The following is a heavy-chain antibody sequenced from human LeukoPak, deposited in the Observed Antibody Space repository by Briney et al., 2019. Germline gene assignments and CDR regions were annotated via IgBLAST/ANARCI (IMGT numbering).Heavy chain of an antibody. CDR3: ARVEITMVRGVIITADAFDV. CDR1: GYIFAAYY. V-gene: IGHV1-18*01. Sequence: ASVKVSCKTSGYIFAAYYLNWVRQAHGQGLEWMGWISAYTGNTNYAQKLQGRVTMTTDTSTSTAYMELRSLRSDDTAVYYCARVEITMVRGVIITADAFDVWGQGTMVTVSS. CDR2: ISAYTGNT. J-gene: IGHJ3*01. D-gene: IGHD3-10*01.